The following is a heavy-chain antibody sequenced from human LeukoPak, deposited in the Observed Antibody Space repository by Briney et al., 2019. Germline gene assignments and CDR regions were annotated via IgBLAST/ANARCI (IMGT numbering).Heavy chain of an antibody. D-gene: IGHD6-19*01. CDR1: GGSIRSYY. J-gene: IGHJ6*02. CDR3: AREIPGGSGRYGTPIYYGMDV. Sequence: PSGTLSLTCTVSGGSIRSYYWNWIRHPPGKGLECIWYIYNSGNSYYNPTLKSRVTISLDTSKNQFSLNLSSVTAADTALYYCAREIPGGSGRYGTPIYYGMDVWGQGTTVTVSS. V-gene: IGHV4-59*01. CDR2: IYNSGNS.